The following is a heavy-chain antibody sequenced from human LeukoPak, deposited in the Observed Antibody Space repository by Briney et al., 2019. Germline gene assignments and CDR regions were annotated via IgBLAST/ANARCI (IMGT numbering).Heavy chain of an antibody. V-gene: IGHV1-24*01. CDR3: ARGPSFGEIYGMDV. Sequence: ASVKVSCKVSGYTLTELSMHWVRQAPGKGLEWMGGFDPEDGETIYAQKFQGRVTMTEDTSTDTAYMELSSLRSEDTAVYYCARGPSFGEIYGMDVWGQGTTVTVSS. D-gene: IGHD3-10*01. CDR2: FDPEDGET. CDR1: GYTLTELS. J-gene: IGHJ6*02.